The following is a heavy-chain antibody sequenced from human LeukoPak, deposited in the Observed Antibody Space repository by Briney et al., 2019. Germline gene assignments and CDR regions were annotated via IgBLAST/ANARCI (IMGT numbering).Heavy chain of an antibody. J-gene: IGHJ4*02. V-gene: IGHV4-34*01. D-gene: IGHD3-3*01. CDR3: AREGRSVYYDFWSGYHTGGIDY. CDR1: GGSFSGYY. Sequence: SETLSLTCAVYGGSFSGYYWSWIRQPPGKGLEWIGEINHSGSTNYNPSLKSRVTISVDTSKNQFSLKLSSVTAADTAVYYCAREGRSVYYDFWSGYHTGGIDYWGQGTLVTVSS. CDR2: INHSGST.